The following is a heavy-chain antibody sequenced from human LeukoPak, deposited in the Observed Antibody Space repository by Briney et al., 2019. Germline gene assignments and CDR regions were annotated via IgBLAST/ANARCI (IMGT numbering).Heavy chain of an antibody. D-gene: IGHD1-26*01. Sequence: PGGSLRLSCAVSGFTFSSYGMHWVRQAPGKGLEWVAFIRYDGSNKYYADSVKGRFTISRDNAKNSLYLQMNSLRAEDTAVYYCARDPTSSWETAFDIWGQGTMVTVSS. V-gene: IGHV3-30*02. J-gene: IGHJ3*02. CDR2: IRYDGSNK. CDR3: ARDPTSSWETAFDI. CDR1: GFTFSSYG.